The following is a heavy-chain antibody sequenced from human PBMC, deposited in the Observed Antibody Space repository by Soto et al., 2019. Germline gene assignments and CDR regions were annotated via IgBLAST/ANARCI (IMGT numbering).Heavy chain of an antibody. Sequence: EVQLVESGGALVQPGGSLRLSCSASGSAFSSYGMHWVRHAPGKRLEYVSAISPNGRETYYADSVKGRFTISRDNSKNTLYLQMDSLRAEDTAVYYCVKKRIVAPGNWYFDLWGCGTLVIVSS. D-gene: IGHD2-15*01. J-gene: IGHJ2*01. CDR1: GSAFSSYG. CDR2: ISPNGRET. V-gene: IGHV3-64D*06. CDR3: VKKRIVAPGNWYFDL.